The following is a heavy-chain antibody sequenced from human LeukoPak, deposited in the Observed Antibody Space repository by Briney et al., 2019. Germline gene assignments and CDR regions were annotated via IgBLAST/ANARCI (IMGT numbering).Heavy chain of an antibody. CDR3: AKDLTSVITFGGVIVLGDAFDI. CDR1: GFTFSSYG. J-gene: IGHJ3*02. D-gene: IGHD3-16*02. V-gene: IGHV3-23*01. Sequence: GGSLRLPCAASGFTFSSYGMSWVRQAPGKGLEWVSAISGSGGSTYYADSVKGRFTISRDNSKNTLYLQMNSLRAEDTAVYYCAKDLTSVITFGGVIVLGDAFDIWGQGTMVTVSS. CDR2: ISGSGGST.